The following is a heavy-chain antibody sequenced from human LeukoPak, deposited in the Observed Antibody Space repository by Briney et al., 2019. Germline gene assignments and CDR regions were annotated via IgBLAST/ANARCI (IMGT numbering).Heavy chain of an antibody. CDR1: GYTFTGYY. CDR2: INPNSGGT. J-gene: IGHJ4*02. D-gene: IGHD2-8*01. CDR3: ARNRRIGCTNGVCYMDY. Sequence: ASVKVSCKASGYTFTGYYMHWVRQAPGQGLEWMGWINPNSGGTNYAQKFQGRVTMTRDTSISTAYMELSRLRSDDTAVYYCARNRRIGCTNGVCYMDYWGQGTLVTVSS. V-gene: IGHV1-2*02.